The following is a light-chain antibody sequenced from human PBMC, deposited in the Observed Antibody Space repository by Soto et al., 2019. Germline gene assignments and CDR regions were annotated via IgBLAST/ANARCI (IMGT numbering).Light chain of an antibody. CDR3: QQYNSYWT. CDR2: DAS. J-gene: IGKJ1*01. Sequence: IPMTQYPSTLSASIGERVTISCRASQSVNHWLAWYQRKPGKAPKLLIHDASTLESGIPSRFSGSGSGTEFTLTISSLQHDDFATYYCQQYNSYWTFGQGTKVEIK. V-gene: IGKV1-5*01. CDR1: QSVNHW.